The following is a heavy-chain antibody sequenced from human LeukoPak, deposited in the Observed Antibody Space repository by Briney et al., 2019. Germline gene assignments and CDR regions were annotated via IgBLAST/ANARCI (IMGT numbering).Heavy chain of an antibody. Sequence: GGSLRLSCAASGFTFSSYAMSWVRQAPGKGLEWVSAISGSGGSTYYADSVKGRFTISRDNSKSTLYLQMNSLRAEDTAVYYCAKDRSDDSSGYYPRGSGYWGQGTLVTVSS. CDR3: AKDRSDDSSGYYPRGSGY. V-gene: IGHV3-23*01. D-gene: IGHD3-22*01. CDR1: GFTFSSYA. J-gene: IGHJ4*02. CDR2: ISGSGGST.